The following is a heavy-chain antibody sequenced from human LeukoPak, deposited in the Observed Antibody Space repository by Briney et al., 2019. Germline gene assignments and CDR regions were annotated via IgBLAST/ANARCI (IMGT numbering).Heavy chain of an antibody. Sequence: SETLSLTCTVSGGSISSSSYFWGWIRQPPGKGLEWIGSIYYSGSTYYNPSLKSRVTISVDTSKNQFSLKLSSVTAADTAVYYCARNVDTAMVTAEGYWGQGTLVTVSS. V-gene: IGHV4-39*07. J-gene: IGHJ1*01. CDR2: IYYSGST. CDR1: GGSISSSSYF. D-gene: IGHD5-18*01. CDR3: ARNVDTAMVTAEGY.